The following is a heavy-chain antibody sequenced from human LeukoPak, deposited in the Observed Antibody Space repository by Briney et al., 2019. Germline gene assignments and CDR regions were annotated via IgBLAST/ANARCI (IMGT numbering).Heavy chain of an antibody. CDR1: GGSVSSNSYY. V-gene: IGHV4-61*01. CDR2: IYYSGST. D-gene: IGHD3-10*01. J-gene: IGHJ4*02. CDR3: ARYVVYGSGKYYFDY. Sequence: SETLSLTCTVSGGSVSSNSYYWSWIRQPPGKGLEWIGYIYYSGSTNYNPSLKSRVTISLDTSKNQFSLKLSSVTAADTAVYLCARYVVYGSGKYYFDYWGQGSLVTVSS.